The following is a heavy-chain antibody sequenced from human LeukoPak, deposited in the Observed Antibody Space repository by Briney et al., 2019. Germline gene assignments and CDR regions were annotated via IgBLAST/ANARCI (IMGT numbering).Heavy chain of an antibody. CDR3: ARLELYLNAFDI. V-gene: IGHV4-34*01. D-gene: IGHD1-26*01. Sequence: SETLSLTCAVYGGSFSGYYWSWIRQPPGKGLEWIGEINHSGSTNYNPSLKSRVTISVDTSKNQFSLKLSSVTAADTAVYHCARLELYLNAFDIWGQGTMVTVSS. J-gene: IGHJ3*02. CDR2: INHSGST. CDR1: GGSFSGYY.